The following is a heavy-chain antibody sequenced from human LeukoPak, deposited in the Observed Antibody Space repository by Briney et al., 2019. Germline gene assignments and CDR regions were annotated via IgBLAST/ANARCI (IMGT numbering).Heavy chain of an antibody. CDR2: ISSSSSYI. Sequence: PGGSLRLSCAASGFTFSSYSMNWVRQAPGKGLEWVSSISSSSSYIYYADSVKGRFTISRDNAKNSLYLQMNSLRAEDTAVYYCARDSGVLVVVLDDAFDIWGQGAMVTVSS. V-gene: IGHV3-21*01. CDR3: ARDSGVLVVVLDDAFDI. J-gene: IGHJ3*02. CDR1: GFTFSSYS. D-gene: IGHD2-15*01.